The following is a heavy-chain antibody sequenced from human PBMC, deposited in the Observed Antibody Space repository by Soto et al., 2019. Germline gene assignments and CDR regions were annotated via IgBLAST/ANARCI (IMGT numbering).Heavy chain of an antibody. D-gene: IGHD3-9*01. V-gene: IGHV3-30*18. CDR3: AKDREYFVSGFDY. CDR1: GFTFSSYG. CDR2: ISYDGSNK. Sequence: QVQLVESGGGVVQPGRSLRLSCAASGFTFSSYGMHWVRQAPGKGLEWVAVISYDGSNKYYADSVKGRFTISRDNSKNTLYLQMNSLRAEDTAVYYCAKDREYFVSGFDYWGQGTLVTVSS. J-gene: IGHJ4*02.